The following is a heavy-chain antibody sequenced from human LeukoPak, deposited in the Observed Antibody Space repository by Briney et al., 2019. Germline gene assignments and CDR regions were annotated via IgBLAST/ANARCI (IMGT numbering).Heavy chain of an antibody. V-gene: IGHV3-48*03. D-gene: IGHD4-11*01. CDR2: ISSSGSTI. CDR3: ARGRTSGGMTTDIDY. CDR1: GFTLSSYE. J-gene: IGHJ4*02. Sequence: GGSLRLSCAASGFTLSSYEMNWVRQAPGKGLEWVSYISSSGSTIYYADSVKGRFTISRDNAKNSLYLQMNSLRAEDTAVYYCARGRTSGGMTTDIDYWGQGTLVTVSS.